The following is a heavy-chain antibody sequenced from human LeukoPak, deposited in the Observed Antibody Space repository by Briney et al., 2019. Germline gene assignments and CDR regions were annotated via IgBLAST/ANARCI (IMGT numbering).Heavy chain of an antibody. CDR2: INPNSGGT. CDR1: WYTFTGYF. V-gene: IGHV1-2*02. CDR3: ARGTVLLSFCYAFDI. Sequence: GASVEGSWKAFWYTFTGYFIHWGRQAPGEGVWWVGWINPNSGGTNYAQKFQGRVTMTRDTSISTAYMGLSRLRSDDTAVYFCARGTVLLSFCYAFDIWGQGTMVTVSS. J-gene: IGHJ3*02. D-gene: IGHD3-10*01.